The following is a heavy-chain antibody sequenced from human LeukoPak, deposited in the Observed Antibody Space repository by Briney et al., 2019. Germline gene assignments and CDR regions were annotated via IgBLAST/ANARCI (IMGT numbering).Heavy chain of an antibody. D-gene: IGHD5-18*01. Sequence: SETLSLTCAVYGGSFSGYYWSWIRQPPGKGLEWIGEINHSGSTNYNPSLKSRVTISVDTSKNQFSLKLSSVTAADTAVYYCARVRKGEDTAMVTLFDYWGQGTLVTVSS. V-gene: IGHV4-34*01. CDR2: INHSGST. CDR1: GGSFSGYY. J-gene: IGHJ4*02. CDR3: ARVRKGEDTAMVTLFDY.